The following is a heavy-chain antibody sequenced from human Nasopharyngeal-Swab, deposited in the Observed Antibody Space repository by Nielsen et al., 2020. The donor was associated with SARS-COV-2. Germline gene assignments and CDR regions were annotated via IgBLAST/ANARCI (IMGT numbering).Heavy chain of an antibody. D-gene: IGHD6-6*01. V-gene: IGHV4-61*08. CDR2: IYYSGST. Sequence: SETLSLTCTVSGGSISSGGYYWSWIRRHPGKGLEWIGYIYYSGSTNYNPSLKSRVTISVDTSKNQFSLKLSSVTAADTAVYYCARDPYSSSSRFYYGMDVWGQGTTVTVSS. CDR1: GGSISSGGYY. CDR3: ARDPYSSSSRFYYGMDV. J-gene: IGHJ6*02.